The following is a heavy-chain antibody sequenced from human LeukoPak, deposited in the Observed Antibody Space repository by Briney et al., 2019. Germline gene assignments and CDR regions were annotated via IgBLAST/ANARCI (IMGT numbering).Heavy chain of an antibody. CDR1: GGSFSGYY. D-gene: IGHD6-6*01. Sequence: SETLSLTCAVYGGSFSGYYWSWIRQPPGKGLEWIGEINHSGSTNYNPSLKSRVTISVDTSKNQFSLKLSSVTAADTAVYYCARGAIAATGWFDPWGQGTLVTVSS. CDR2: INHSGST. J-gene: IGHJ5*02. CDR3: ARGAIAATGWFDP. V-gene: IGHV4-34*01.